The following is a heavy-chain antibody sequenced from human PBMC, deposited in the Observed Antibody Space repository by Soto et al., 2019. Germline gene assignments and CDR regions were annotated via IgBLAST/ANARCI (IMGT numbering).Heavy chain of an antibody. Sequence: EVQLVESGGGLIQPGGSLRLSCTDSAFTFSSSEMNWVRQAPGKGLEWLSYISSSGTTIYYADSVKGRFIISRDNAKKSLYLQMNSLRVEDTAVYYWARDEGSAWYFDDWGQGTLVTVSS. J-gene: IGHJ4*02. CDR3: ARDEGSAWYFDD. D-gene: IGHD6-19*01. V-gene: IGHV3-48*03. CDR2: ISSSGTTI. CDR1: AFTFSSSE.